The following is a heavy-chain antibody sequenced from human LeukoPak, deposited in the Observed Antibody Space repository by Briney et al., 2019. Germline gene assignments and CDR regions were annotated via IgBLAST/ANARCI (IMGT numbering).Heavy chain of an antibody. CDR3: TTALSYYYGKYYFDY. J-gene: IGHJ4*02. D-gene: IGHD3-10*01. Sequence: GESLRLSCAASGFTFSNAWMSWVRQAPGKGLEWVGRIKSKTDGGTTDYAAPVKGRFTISRDDSKNTLYLQMNSLKTEDTAVYYCTTALSYYYGKYYFDYWGQGTLVTVSS. CDR1: GFTFSNAW. V-gene: IGHV3-15*01. CDR2: IKSKTDGGTT.